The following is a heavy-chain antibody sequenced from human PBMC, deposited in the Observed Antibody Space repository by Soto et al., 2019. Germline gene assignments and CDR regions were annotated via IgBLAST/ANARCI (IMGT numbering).Heavy chain of an antibody. Sequence: EVQLVESGGVVVQPGGSLRLSCAASGFTFDDYTMHWVRQAPGKGLEWVSLISWDGGSTYYADSVKGRFTISRDNSKNSLYLQMHSLRTEDTALYYCAKDCGSASWDYGMDVWGQGTTVTVSS. CDR2: ISWDGGST. J-gene: IGHJ6*02. D-gene: IGHD1-26*01. CDR1: GFTFDDYT. V-gene: IGHV3-43*01. CDR3: AKDCGSASWDYGMDV.